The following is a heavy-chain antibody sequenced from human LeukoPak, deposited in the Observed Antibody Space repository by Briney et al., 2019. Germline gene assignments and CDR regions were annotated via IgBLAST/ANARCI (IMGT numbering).Heavy chain of an antibody. V-gene: IGHV4-4*07. CDR1: GGSISSHY. Sequence: SETLSLTCTVSGGSISSHYWSWIRQPAGKGLEWIGRIYTSGSTNYNPSLKSRVTMSVDTSKNQFSLKLSSVTAADTAVYYCAREGESNGSGSYNPYWGQGTLVTVSS. CDR2: IYTSGST. D-gene: IGHD3-10*01. CDR3: AREGESNGSGSYNPY. J-gene: IGHJ4*02.